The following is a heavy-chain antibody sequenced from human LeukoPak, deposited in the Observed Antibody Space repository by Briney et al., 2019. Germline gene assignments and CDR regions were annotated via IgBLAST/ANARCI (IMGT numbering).Heavy chain of an antibody. CDR2: IYNSGST. Sequence: PSETLSLTCTVSGGSISSHYWSWLRQPPGKGLEWIGYIYNSGSTNYNPSLKSRLTISIDTSKNQFSLKLTSVTAADTAVYYCARGSFDTSDYNYIGFDYWGQGTLVGVSS. CDR1: GGSISSHY. V-gene: IGHV4-59*11. CDR3: ARGSFDTSDYNYIGFDY. D-gene: IGHD3-22*01. J-gene: IGHJ4*02.